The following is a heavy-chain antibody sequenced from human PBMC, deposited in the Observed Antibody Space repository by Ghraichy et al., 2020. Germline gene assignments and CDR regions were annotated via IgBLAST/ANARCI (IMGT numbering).Heavy chain of an antibody. V-gene: IGHV3-21*01. J-gene: IGHJ6*02. D-gene: IGHD1-26*01. CDR1: GFTFSTYA. CDR2: ISDSSTYI. CDR3: ARGGQVGAAPNYSYYYAMDV. Sequence: GGSLRLSCAASGFTFSTYALNWVRQAPGKGLEWVSAISDSSTYIYYADSVKGRFAISRDNAKKSLFLQMNDLRAEDTAVYYCARGGQVGAAPNYSYYYAMDVWGQGTTVTVSS.